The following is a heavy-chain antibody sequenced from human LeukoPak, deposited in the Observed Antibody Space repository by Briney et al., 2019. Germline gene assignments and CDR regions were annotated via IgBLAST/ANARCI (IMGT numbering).Heavy chain of an antibody. J-gene: IGHJ4*02. CDR3: TKFDYAAFEY. V-gene: IGHV3-72*01. D-gene: IGHD3-16*01. CDR1: GFTFSDHY. Sequence: GGSLRLSCAASGFTFSDHYMDWVRQAPGKGLEWVGRSRNRPSSYTTEYAASVKGRFTISRDDSKNSLYLQMNSLKTEDTAVYYCTKFDYAAFEYWGQGALVTVSS. CDR2: SRNRPSSYTT.